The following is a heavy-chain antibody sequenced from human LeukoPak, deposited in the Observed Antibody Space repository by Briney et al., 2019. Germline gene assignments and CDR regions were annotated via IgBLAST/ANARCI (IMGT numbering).Heavy chain of an antibody. D-gene: IGHD2-15*01. Sequence: GGSLRLSCAASGFTFSGSAMHWVCQASGKGLEWVGRIRSKANSYATAYAASVKGRFTISRDDSKNTAYLQMNSLKTEDTAVYYCTTYCSGGSCYSYDAFDIWGQGTMVTVSS. CDR2: IRSKANSYAT. J-gene: IGHJ3*02. V-gene: IGHV3-73*01. CDR1: GFTFSGSA. CDR3: TTYCSGGSCYSYDAFDI.